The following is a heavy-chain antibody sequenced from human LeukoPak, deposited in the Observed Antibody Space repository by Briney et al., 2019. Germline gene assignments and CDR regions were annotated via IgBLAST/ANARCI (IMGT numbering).Heavy chain of an antibody. CDR3: ARDYSSSWYTEAYYYYYMDV. J-gene: IGHJ6*03. D-gene: IGHD6-13*01. Sequence: GGSLTLSCGASGFTFSSYSMNWVRQAPGKGLEWVSSISSSSSYIYYADSVKGRFTISRDNAKKSLYLQMNSLRAEDTAVYYCARDYSSSWYTEAYYYYYMDVWGKGTTVTISS. CDR1: GFTFSSYS. CDR2: ISSSSSYI. V-gene: IGHV3-21*01.